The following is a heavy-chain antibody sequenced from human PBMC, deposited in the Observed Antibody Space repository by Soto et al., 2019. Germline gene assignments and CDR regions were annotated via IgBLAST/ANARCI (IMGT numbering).Heavy chain of an antibody. Sequence: GGSLRLSCAASGFTFSSYWMSWVRQAPGKGLEWVANIKQDGSEKYYVDSVKGRFTISRDNAKNSLYLQMNSLRAEDTAVYYCARDRLGRSSSRPGYFDYCGQGTLVTVSS. CDR1: GFTFSSYW. CDR2: IKQDGSEK. D-gene: IGHD6-13*01. J-gene: IGHJ4*02. V-gene: IGHV3-7*01. CDR3: ARDRLGRSSSRPGYFDY.